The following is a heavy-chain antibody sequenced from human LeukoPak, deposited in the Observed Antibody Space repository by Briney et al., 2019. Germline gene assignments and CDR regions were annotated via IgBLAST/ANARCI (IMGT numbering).Heavy chain of an antibody. D-gene: IGHD5-18*01. V-gene: IGHV3-20*04. CDR1: GFTFDDYG. CDR2: INWNGGST. CDR3: ASLRDTAMVTSY. Sequence: PGGSLRLSCAASGFTFDDYGMSWVGQAPGKGLEWVSGINWNGGSTGYADSVKGRFTISRDNSKNTLYLQMNSLRAEDTAVYYCASLRDTAMVTSYWGQGTLVTVSS. J-gene: IGHJ4*02.